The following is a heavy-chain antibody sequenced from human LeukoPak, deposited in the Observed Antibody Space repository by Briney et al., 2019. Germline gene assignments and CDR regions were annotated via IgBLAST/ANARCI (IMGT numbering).Heavy chain of an antibody. CDR3: AKGKFDPVWGRLDY. D-gene: IGHD3-16*01. CDR1: GFTFSSYV. V-gene: IGHV3-33*06. J-gene: IGHJ4*02. Sequence: GGSLRLSCAASGFTFSSYVMHWVRQAPGKGLEWVAVIWYDGFNKYYADSVKGRFTISRDNSKNTLYLQMNSLRADDTAVYYCAKGKFDPVWGRLDYWGQGALVTVSS. CDR2: IWYDGFNK.